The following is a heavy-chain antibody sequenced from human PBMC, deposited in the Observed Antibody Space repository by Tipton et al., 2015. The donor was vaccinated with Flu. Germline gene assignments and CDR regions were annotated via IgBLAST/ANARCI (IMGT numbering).Heavy chain of an antibody. CDR2: INHSGST. CDR1: GGSFSGYS. D-gene: IGHD4-11*01. Sequence: TLSLTCAFYGGSFSGYSWSWIRQPPGKGLEWIGEINHSGSTNYNPSLKSRVTISVDTSKNQFSLKLSSVTAADTAVYYCARAGHDYRGPGGMDVWGQGTTVTVSS. V-gene: IGHV4-34*01. CDR3: ARAGHDYRGPGGMDV. J-gene: IGHJ6*02.